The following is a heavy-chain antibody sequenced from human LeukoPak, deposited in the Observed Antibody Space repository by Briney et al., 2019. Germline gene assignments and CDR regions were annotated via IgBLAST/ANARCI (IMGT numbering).Heavy chain of an antibody. CDR1: GDSFTDYY. J-gene: IGHJ4*02. CDR3: ARDGGLQSHFDF. Sequence: PSETLSLTCNVIGDSFTDYYWNWIRQPPGKGLEWIGYIYYNKNSNYSPSLKGRVTLSVDTSRNQFSLHLASVTAADTAMCYCARDGGLQSHFDFWGQGILVTVAS. V-gene: IGHV4-59*01. D-gene: IGHD3-16*01. CDR2: IYYNKNS.